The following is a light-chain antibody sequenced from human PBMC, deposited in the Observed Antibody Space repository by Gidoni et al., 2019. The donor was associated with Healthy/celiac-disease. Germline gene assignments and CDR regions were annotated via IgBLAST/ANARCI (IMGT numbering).Light chain of an antibody. V-gene: IGKV3-20*01. J-gene: IGKJ2*01. CDR1: QSVSSSY. Sequence: EILFTQSPGTLSLSPGERATLSCSASQSVSSSYLAWYQQKPGQAPRLLIYGASSRATGIPDRFSGSGSWTDFTITISRLEPEDFAVYYCQQYGSSPYTFGQXTKLEIK. CDR3: QQYGSSPYT. CDR2: GAS.